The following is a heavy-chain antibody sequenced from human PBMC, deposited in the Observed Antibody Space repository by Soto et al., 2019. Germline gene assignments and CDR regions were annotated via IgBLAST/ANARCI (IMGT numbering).Heavy chain of an antibody. CDR3: VREIVVVTAHTRPHAFDI. CDR1: GCTFSSYA. V-gene: IGHV3-30-3*01. J-gene: IGHJ3*02. D-gene: IGHD2-21*02. Sequence: PVGSLRVSCAASGCTFSSYAMHWVRQAPGKGLEWVAVISYDGSNKYYADSVKGRFTISRDNSKNTLYLQMNSLRAEDTAVYYYVREIVVVTAHTRPHAFDIWGQGTMDTVSS. CDR2: ISYDGSNK.